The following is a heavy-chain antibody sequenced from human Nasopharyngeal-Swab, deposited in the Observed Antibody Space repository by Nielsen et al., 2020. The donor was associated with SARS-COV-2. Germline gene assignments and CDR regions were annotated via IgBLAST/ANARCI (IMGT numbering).Heavy chain of an antibody. CDR2: INPSGGST. V-gene: IGHV1-46*01. Sequence: ASAKVSCKASGYTFTSYYMHWVRQAPGQGLEWMGIINPSGGSTSYAQKFQGRVTMTRDTSTSTVYMELSSLRSEDTAVYYCARAYGGGGPDYWGQGTLVTVSS. CDR3: ARAYGGGGPDY. J-gene: IGHJ4*02. CDR1: GYTFTSYY. D-gene: IGHD4-23*01.